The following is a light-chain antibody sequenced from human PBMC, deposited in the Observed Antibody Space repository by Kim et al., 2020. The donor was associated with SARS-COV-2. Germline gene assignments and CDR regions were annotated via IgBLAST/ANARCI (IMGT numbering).Light chain of an antibody. V-gene: IGLV1-40*01. J-gene: IGLJ2*01. CDR1: NSNIGGGYD. CDR3: QAYDSRLSAVI. CDR2: RHN. Sequence: QRVVNSCAGSNSNIGGGYDLHWYQQHSGSAPKLLIYRHNNRPSGVPDRFSGSKSGTSASLAINGLQADDEADYYCQAYDSRLSAVIFGGGTQLTVL.